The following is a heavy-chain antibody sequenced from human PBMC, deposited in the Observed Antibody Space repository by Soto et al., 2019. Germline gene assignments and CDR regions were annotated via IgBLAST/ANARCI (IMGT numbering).Heavy chain of an antibody. Sequence: SVKVSCKASGGTFSSYTLCWVRQAPGQGLEWMGRIIPFLGITNYAENLQDRVTMTTDTSTSTAYMELRSLRSDDTAVYYCARRGYNWKDGSNDYWGQGTLVTVSS. CDR1: GGTFSSYT. D-gene: IGHD1-20*01. V-gene: IGHV1-69*02. CDR2: IIPFLGIT. J-gene: IGHJ4*02. CDR3: ARRGYNWKDGSNDY.